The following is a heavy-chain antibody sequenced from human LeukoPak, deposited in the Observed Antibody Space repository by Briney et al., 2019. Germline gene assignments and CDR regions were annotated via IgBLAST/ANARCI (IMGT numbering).Heavy chain of an antibody. CDR3: VRDRGYGGNSGPFDY. D-gene: IGHD4-23*01. CDR1: GGSISSYY. J-gene: IGHJ4*01. Sequence: PSETLSLTCTVSGGSISSYYWSWIRQPPGKGLEWIGYIYYSGSTNYNPSLKSRVTISVDTSKNQFSLRLSFVTAADTAVYYCVRDRGYGGNSGPFDYWGQGTLVTVSS. CDR2: IYYSGST. V-gene: IGHV4-59*12.